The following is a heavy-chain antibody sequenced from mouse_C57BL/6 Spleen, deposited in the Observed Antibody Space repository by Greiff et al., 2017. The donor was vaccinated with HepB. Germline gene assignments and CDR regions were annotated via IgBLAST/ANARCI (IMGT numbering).Heavy chain of an antibody. V-gene: IGHV1-42*01. CDR2: INPSTGGT. CDR1: GYSFTGYY. Sequence: VQLKESGPELVKPGASVKISCKASGYSFTGYYMNWVKQSPEKSLEWIGEINPSTGGTTYNQKFKAKATLTVDKSSSTAYMQLKSLTSEDSAVYYCVRSSSGDPYYYAMDYWGQGTSVTVSS. J-gene: IGHJ4*01. CDR3: VRSSSGDPYYYAMDY. D-gene: IGHD3-2*02.